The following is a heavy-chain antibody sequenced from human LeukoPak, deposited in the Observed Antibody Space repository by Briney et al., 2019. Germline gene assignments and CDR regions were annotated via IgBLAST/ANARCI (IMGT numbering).Heavy chain of an antibody. CDR3: AKDYPSATGFFDY. V-gene: IGHV3-23*01. D-gene: IGHD1-14*01. Sequence: XGSLRLSCAASGFTFSSYAMSWVRQAPGKGLEWVSAISGSGGSTYYADSVKGRFTISSDNSKNPLYLQMNSLRAEDTAVYYCAKDYPSATGFFDYWGQGTLVTVSS. CDR2: ISGSGGST. CDR1: GFTFSSYA. J-gene: IGHJ4*02.